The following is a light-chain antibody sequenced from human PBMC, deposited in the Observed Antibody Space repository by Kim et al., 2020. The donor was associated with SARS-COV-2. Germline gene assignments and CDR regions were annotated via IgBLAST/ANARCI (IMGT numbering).Light chain of an antibody. CDR1: QGISKY. CDR3: QNYDSLPEST. CDR2: AAS. Sequence: DIQMTQSPSSLSASVGDRVTITCRASQGISKYLAWYQQKPGKVPKLLIYAASTLQSGVPSRFSGSGSGTDFSLSITSLQPEDVATYYCQNYDSLPESTFGGGTKVDIK. J-gene: IGKJ4*01. V-gene: IGKV1-27*01.